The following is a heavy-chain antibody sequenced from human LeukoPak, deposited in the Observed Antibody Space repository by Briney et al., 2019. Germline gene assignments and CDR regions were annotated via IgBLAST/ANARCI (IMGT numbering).Heavy chain of an antibody. CDR1: GGSISRYY. Sequence: SETLSLTCTVSGGSISRYYWSWIRQPPGKGLEWIGYIYYSGSTNYNPSLKSRVTISVDTSKNQFSLKLSSVTAADTAVYYCARSARGYSYGHIDYWGQGTLVTVSS. V-gene: IGHV4-59*01. D-gene: IGHD5-18*01. CDR2: IYYSGST. J-gene: IGHJ4*02. CDR3: ARSARGYSYGHIDY.